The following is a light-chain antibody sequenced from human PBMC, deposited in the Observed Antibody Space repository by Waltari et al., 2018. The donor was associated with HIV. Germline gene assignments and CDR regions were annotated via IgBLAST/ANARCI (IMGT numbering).Light chain of an antibody. CDR1: SSDVGPYDY. V-gene: IGLV2-8*01. CDR3: TSYAGSNNLVI. CDR2: EVN. Sequence: QSALTQPPSASGSPGQSVTISCTGTSSDVGPYDYVSWYQQHPDKAPRLIIYEVNKRPSGVPDRFSGSKSGNTASLTVPGLQAEDEADYYCTSYAGSNNLVIFGGGTKVTVL. J-gene: IGLJ2*01.